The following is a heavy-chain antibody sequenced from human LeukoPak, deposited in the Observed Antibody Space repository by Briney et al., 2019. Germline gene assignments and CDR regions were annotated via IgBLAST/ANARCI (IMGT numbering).Heavy chain of an antibody. CDR2: ISYDGSNK. D-gene: IGHD3-22*01. CDR3: ARNFYDSSTNYHYFDY. J-gene: IGHJ4*02. Sequence: GGSLRLSCAASGFTFSSYGMHWVRQAPGKGLEWVAVISYDGSNKYYADSVKGRFTISRDNAKNSLYLQMNSLKAEDAAVYYCARNFYDSSTNYHYFDYWGQGTLVTVSS. CDR1: GFTFSSYG. V-gene: IGHV3-30*03.